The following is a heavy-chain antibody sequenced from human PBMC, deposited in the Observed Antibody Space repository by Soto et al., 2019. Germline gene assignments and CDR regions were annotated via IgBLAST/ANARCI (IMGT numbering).Heavy chain of an antibody. J-gene: IGHJ4*02. D-gene: IGHD3-3*01. CDR2: IRSKAYGGTT. CDR1: GFTFGDYA. V-gene: IGHV3-49*03. CDR3: TRESLEWLLGPDY. Sequence: GGSLRLSCTASGFTFGDYAMSWFRQAPGKGLEWVGFIRSKAYGGTTDYAASVKGRFTVSRDDSKSIAYLQMSSLKTEDTAVYYCTRESLEWLLGPDYWGQGTLVTVSS.